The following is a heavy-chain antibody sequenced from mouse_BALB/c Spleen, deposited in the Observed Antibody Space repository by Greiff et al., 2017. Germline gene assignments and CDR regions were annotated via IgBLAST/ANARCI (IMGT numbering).Heavy chain of an antibody. CDR1: GFAFSSYD. V-gene: IGHV5-12-1*01. J-gene: IGHJ2*01. CDR2: ISSGGGST. Sequence: EVMLVESGGGLVKPGGSLKLSCAASGFAFSSYDMSWVRQTPEKRLEWVAYISSGGGSTYYPDTVKGRFTISRDNAKNTLYLQMSSLKSEDTAMDYCAGALLRLRGMGYFDYWGQGTTLTVSA. D-gene: IGHD1-2*01. CDR3: AGALLRLRGMGYFDY.